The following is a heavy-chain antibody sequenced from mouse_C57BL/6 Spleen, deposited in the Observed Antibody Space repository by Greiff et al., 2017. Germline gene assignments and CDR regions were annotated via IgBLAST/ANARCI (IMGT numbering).Heavy chain of an antibody. Sequence: QVQLKQSGAELARPGASVKLSCKASGYTFTSYGISWVKQRTGQGLEWIGEIYPRSGNTYYNEKFKGKATLTADKSSSTAYMELRSLTSEDSAVYFCARGVYYGSSSYYAMDYWGQGTSVTVSS. CDR2: IYPRSGNT. J-gene: IGHJ4*01. CDR1: GYTFTSYG. CDR3: ARGVYYGSSSYYAMDY. D-gene: IGHD1-1*01. V-gene: IGHV1-81*01.